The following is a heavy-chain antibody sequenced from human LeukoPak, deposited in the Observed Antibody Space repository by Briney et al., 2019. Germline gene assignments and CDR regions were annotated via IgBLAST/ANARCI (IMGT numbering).Heavy chain of an antibody. D-gene: IGHD5-24*01. Sequence: PSETLSLTCTVSGGSISSYYWSWIGQPPGKGLEWIGYIYYSGSTNYNPSLKSRVTISVDTSKNQFSLKLSSVTAADTAVYYCARGRDGYGDDAFDVWGQGTMVTVSS. CDR3: ARGRDGYGDDAFDV. J-gene: IGHJ3*01. V-gene: IGHV4-59*01. CDR1: GGSISSYY. CDR2: IYYSGST.